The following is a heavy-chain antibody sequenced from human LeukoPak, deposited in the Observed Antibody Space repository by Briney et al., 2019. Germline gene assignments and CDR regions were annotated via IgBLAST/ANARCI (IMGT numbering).Heavy chain of an antibody. J-gene: IGHJ4*02. Sequence: SSETLSLTCTVSGGSIRTYYWSWIRQPAGKGLEWIGRIDTSGNTNYDPSLKGRITMSVDTSKNQFSLKLGSVTAADTAVYYCARDRGSGWYVYWGQGTLVTVSS. CDR3: ARDRGSGWYVY. CDR2: IDTSGNT. CDR1: GGSIRTYY. V-gene: IGHV4-4*07. D-gene: IGHD6-19*01.